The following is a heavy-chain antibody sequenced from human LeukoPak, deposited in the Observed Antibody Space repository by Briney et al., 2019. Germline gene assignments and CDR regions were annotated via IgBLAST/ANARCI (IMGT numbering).Heavy chain of an antibody. CDR2: ISWNSGNI. CDR3: AKGDDSSGSVFDY. J-gene: IGHJ4*02. Sequence: PGGFLRLSCAASGFTFDDYAMHWVRQGPGKGLEWVSGISWNSGNIGYADSVKGRFTISRDNAKNSLYLQMNSLRAEDTALYYCAKGDDSSGSVFDYWGQGTLVTVSS. CDR1: GFTFDDYA. D-gene: IGHD3-22*01. V-gene: IGHV3-9*01.